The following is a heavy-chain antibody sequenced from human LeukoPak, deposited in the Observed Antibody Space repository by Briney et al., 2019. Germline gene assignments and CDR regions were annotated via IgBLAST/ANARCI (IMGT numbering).Heavy chain of an antibody. CDR3: ARESNWNFDY. J-gene: IGHJ4*02. Sequence: PGGSLRLSCAASGFTFGSYSMNWVRQVPGKGLEWVSHISSSSVTKNFADSVKGRFSISRDNAKNSVFLQMNSLRDDDTGVYYCARESNWNFDYWGQGTLVAVSS. V-gene: IGHV3-48*02. CDR1: GFTFGSYS. CDR2: ISSSSVTK. D-gene: IGHD1-1*01.